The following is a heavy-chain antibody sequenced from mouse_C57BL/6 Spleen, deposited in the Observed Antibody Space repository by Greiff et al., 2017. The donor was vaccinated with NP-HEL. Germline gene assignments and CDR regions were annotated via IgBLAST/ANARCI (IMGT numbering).Heavy chain of an antibody. CDR2: IDPETGGT. Sequence: VQLQQSGAELVRPGASVTLSCKASGYTFTDYEMHWVKQTPVHGLEWIGAIDPETGGTAYNQKFKGKAILTADKSSSTAYMELRSLTSEDSAVYYCTVGGNYHDYWGQGTTLTVSS. CDR1: GYTFTDYE. J-gene: IGHJ2*01. V-gene: IGHV1-15*01. D-gene: IGHD2-1*01. CDR3: TVGGNYHDY.